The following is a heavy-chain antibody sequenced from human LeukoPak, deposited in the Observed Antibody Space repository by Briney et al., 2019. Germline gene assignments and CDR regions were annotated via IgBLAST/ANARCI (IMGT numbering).Heavy chain of an antibody. D-gene: IGHD2-2*01. CDR2: IYTSGST. Sequence: PSETLSLTCTVSGGSISSYYWSWIRQPAGKGLEWIGRIYTSGSTNYNPSLKSRVTMSVDTSKNQLSLKLSSVTAADTAVYYCAGETDIVVVPALWGQGTLVTVSS. CDR3: AGETDIVVVPAL. CDR1: GGSISSYY. V-gene: IGHV4-4*07. J-gene: IGHJ4*02.